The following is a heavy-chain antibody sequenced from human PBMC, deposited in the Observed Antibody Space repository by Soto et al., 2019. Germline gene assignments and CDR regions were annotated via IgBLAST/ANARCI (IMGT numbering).Heavy chain of an antibody. J-gene: IGHJ4*02. CDR1: GYTFTTYA. Sequence: ASVKVSCKASGYTFTTYAMHLVRQAPGQRLEWMGWINAGNGDTKYSQSFQGRVTITRDTSASTAYMDLSSLRSEDTAVYYCVRGATSRWPFDCWGQGTLVTVSS. CDR2: INAGNGDT. D-gene: IGHD6-13*01. V-gene: IGHV1-3*01. CDR3: VRGATSRWPFDC.